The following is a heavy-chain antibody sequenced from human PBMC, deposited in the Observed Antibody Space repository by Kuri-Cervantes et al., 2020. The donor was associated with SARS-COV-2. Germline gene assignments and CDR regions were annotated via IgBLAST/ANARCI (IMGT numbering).Heavy chain of an antibody. CDR1: GYTFASYA. J-gene: IGHJ4*02. CDR2: INTNTGNP. D-gene: IGHD5-24*01. CDR3: ARIRADGYNEDFDY. Sequence: ASVKVSCKASGYTFASYAMNWVRQAPGQGLEWMGWINTNTGNPTYAQGFTGRFVFSLDTSVSTAYLQISSLKAEDTAVYYCARIRADGYNEDFDYWGQGTLVTVSS. V-gene: IGHV7-4-1*02.